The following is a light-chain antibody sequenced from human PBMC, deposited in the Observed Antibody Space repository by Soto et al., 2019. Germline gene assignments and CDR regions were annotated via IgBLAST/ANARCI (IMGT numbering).Light chain of an antibody. CDR1: SSDVGSYNY. CDR3: SSYTSSSTRRV. V-gene: IGLV2-14*01. Sequence: QSALTQPASVSGSPGQSITISCTGTSSDVGSYNYVSWYQQHPGKAPKLMIYDVSTRPSGVSNRFSGSKSDNTASLTISGLQAEDEADYYCSSYTSSSTRRVFGTGTKLTVL. J-gene: IGLJ1*01. CDR2: DVS.